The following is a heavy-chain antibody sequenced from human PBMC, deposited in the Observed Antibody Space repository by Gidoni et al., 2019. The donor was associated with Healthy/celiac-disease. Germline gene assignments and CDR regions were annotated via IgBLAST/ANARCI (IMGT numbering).Heavy chain of an antibody. CDR3: AREGYYYGSGSYYHFEFDY. Sequence: QVQLVQAGAEVKKPGASVKVSCKDSGDNLTSYGISWVRQAPGQGLEWRGWISAYNGNTNYAQQLQGSVTMTTETSSSTAYMELRRLSSDDTAGYYCAREGYYYGSGSYYHFEFDYWGQGTLVTVSS. V-gene: IGHV1-18*04. CDR1: GDNLTSYG. J-gene: IGHJ4*02. D-gene: IGHD3-10*01. CDR2: ISAYNGNT.